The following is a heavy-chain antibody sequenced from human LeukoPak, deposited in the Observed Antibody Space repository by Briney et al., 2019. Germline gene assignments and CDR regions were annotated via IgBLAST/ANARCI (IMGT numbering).Heavy chain of an antibody. V-gene: IGHV1-69*01. CDR3: ARGIPYYYDSSGYHPPDY. CDR2: IIPIFGTA. J-gene: IGHJ4*02. CDR1: GGTFSSYA. D-gene: IGHD3-22*01. Sequence: SVKVSCKASGGTFSSYAISWVRQAPGQELEWMGGIIPIFGTANYAQKFQGRVTITADESTSTAYMELSSLRSEDTAVYYCARGIPYYYDSSGYHPPDYWGQGTLVTVSS.